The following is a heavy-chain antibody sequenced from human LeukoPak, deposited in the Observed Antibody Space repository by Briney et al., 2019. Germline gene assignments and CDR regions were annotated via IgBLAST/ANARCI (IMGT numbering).Heavy chain of an antibody. D-gene: IGHD6-19*01. Sequence: PGGSLRLSCAASGFTFSSSWMHWVCQAPEKGLEWVADIKCDGSEKYYVDSVKGRFTISRDNAKNSLYLQMNSLRAEDTAVYYCARDGVAGPFDYWGQGTLVTVSS. V-gene: IGHV3-52*01. CDR3: ARDGVAGPFDY. CDR1: GFTFSSSW. CDR2: IKCDGSEK. J-gene: IGHJ4*02.